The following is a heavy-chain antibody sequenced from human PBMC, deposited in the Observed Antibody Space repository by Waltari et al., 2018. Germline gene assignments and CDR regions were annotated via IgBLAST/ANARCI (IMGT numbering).Heavy chain of an antibody. CDR2: INSGGDI. D-gene: IGHD6-19*01. CDR3: ARDPRAAVAGGAEYFQD. J-gene: IGHJ1*01. V-gene: IGHV3-53*01. Sequence: EVQLVESGGGLIQPGGSLRLSCAVPGFTVSENYMSWVRQAPGKGLGWVSTINSGGDIYYADSVGGRFTISRDNSKNTLYLQMNSLRGEDTAVYYCARDPRAAVAGGAEYFQDWGQGTLVTVSS. CDR1: GFTVSENY.